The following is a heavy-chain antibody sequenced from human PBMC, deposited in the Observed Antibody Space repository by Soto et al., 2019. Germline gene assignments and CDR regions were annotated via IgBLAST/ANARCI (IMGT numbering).Heavy chain of an antibody. Sequence: LCGGSIRSYYWNWIRQPPGKTLEWIGDVYYSGSANYNPSLKSRVTMSVDISKNQFSLKLNSVTAADTAVYYCARGSMVRGPTPFDYWGQGTLVTVSS. CDR2: VYYSGSA. CDR1: GGSIRSYY. D-gene: IGHD3-10*01. CDR3: ARGSMVRGPTPFDY. V-gene: IGHV4-59*01. J-gene: IGHJ4*02.